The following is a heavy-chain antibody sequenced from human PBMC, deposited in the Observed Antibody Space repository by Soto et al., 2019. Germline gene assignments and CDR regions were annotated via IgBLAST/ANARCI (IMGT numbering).Heavy chain of an antibody. Sequence: PGGSLRLSCAASGFTFSSYAMSWVRQAPGKGLEWVSAISGSGGSTYYADSVKGRFTISRDNSKNTLYLQMNSLRAEDTAVYYCANGFADGYNFYGMDVWGQGTTVTVS. CDR3: ANGFADGYNFYGMDV. D-gene: IGHD5-12*01. V-gene: IGHV3-23*01. J-gene: IGHJ6*02. CDR1: GFTFSSYA. CDR2: ISGSGGST.